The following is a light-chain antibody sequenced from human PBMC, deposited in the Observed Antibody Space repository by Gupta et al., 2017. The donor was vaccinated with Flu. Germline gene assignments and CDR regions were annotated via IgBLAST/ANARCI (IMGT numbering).Light chain of an antibody. CDR2: DVS. CDR1: SSDVGRSNS. CDR3: SSYTSTDTLEV. V-gene: IGLV2-14*01. Sequence: QSALTQPASVSGSPGQSINISCTGTSSDVGRSNSVSWYRQDPGKAPKLIIYDVSSRPSGVSSRFSGSKAGNTASLTISGLQVEDETDYYCSSYTSTDTLEVFGTGTKVTVL. J-gene: IGLJ1*01.